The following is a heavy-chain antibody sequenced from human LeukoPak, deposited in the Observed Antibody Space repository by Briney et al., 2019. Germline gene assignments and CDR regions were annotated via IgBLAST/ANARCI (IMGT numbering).Heavy chain of an antibody. J-gene: IGHJ6*02. CDR3: ARHGLGYCSSTSCSDYYYYGMDV. CDR1: GYSFTSYW. CDR2: IYPGDSDT. Sequence: GESLKISCKGSGYSFTSYWIGWVRQMPGKGLEWMGTIYPGDSDTRYSPSFQGQVTISADKSISTAYLQWSSLKASDTAMYYCARHGLGYCSSTSCSDYYYYGMDVWGQGTTVTVSS. V-gene: IGHV5-51*01. D-gene: IGHD2-2*01.